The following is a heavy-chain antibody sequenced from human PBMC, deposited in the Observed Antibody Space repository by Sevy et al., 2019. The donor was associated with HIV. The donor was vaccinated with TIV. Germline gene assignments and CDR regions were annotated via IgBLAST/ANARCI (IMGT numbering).Heavy chain of an antibody. CDR3: ARAGGDCYSKNECWFVS. CDR1: GFTFSAYS. V-gene: IGHV3-48*01. D-gene: IGHD2-21*01. Sequence: GGSLRLSCAASGFTFSAYSMNWVRQAPGKGLEWVSYISSSSGIIYYADSVKGQFTISRDNAKSSLYLQMNGLRAEDTAAYYCARAGGDCYSKNECWFVSWGQGTLVTVSS. J-gene: IGHJ5*01. CDR2: ISSSSGII.